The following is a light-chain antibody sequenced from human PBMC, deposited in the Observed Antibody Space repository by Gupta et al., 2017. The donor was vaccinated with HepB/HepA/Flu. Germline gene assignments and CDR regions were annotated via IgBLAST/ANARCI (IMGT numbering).Light chain of an antibody. J-gene: IGLJ2*01. CDR2: DDY. CDR3: QVWDSGSDHVV. Sequence: SYVLTQPPSESVAPGEPATLTGGGANIGNQRVSWYRQKAGQAPMLVVYDDYDRPSGITERLSGSHSGHTATLTITRVEAGDETDYYCQVWDSGSDHVVFGGGTKLTVL. CDR1: NIGNQR. V-gene: IGLV3-21*02.